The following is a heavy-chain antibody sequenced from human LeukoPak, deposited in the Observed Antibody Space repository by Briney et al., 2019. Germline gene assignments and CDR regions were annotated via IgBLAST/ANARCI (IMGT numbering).Heavy chain of an antibody. J-gene: IGHJ4*02. D-gene: IGHD4-17*01. CDR2: IHHSGNI. CDR3: ARGPDYAKVGY. V-gene: IGHV4-39*07. Sequence: SETLSLTCTVSGESISSNRYYWIWIRQPPGKGLEWIGNIHHSGNIYYSPSLKSRVSISVDTSKNQFSLRVTSVTAADTAVYYCARGPDYAKVGYWGQGTLVTVSS. CDR1: GESISSNRYY.